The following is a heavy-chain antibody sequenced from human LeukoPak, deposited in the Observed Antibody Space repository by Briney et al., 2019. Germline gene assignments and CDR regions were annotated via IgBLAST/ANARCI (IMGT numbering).Heavy chain of an antibody. V-gene: IGHV3-30*04. CDR3: ARASLVPRYLIDY. Sequence: GGSLRLSCAASGFDFSSYAMHWVRQAPGKGLEWMAVIIYDGSNKNYADSVKDRFTISRDNSRNMLYMKMNSLRVEDTAVYYCARASLVPRYLIDYWGQGTLVTVSS. CDR1: GFDFSSYA. J-gene: IGHJ4*02. CDR2: IIYDGSNK. D-gene: IGHD6-13*01.